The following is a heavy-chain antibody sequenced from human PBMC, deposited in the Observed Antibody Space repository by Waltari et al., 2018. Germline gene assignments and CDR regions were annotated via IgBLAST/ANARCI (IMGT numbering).Heavy chain of an antibody. CDR2: VSGNGATT. Sequence: EVQLGDSGGDFVHPGRSLRRSCAASGFLFRHYALTWVRQAPGKGLEWVSSVSGNGATTYYADSVRGRFTITRDNSENTLYLQMDRLRADDTAVYYCAKDFDTSGYFPLGSWGQGTLVTVSS. CDR1: GFLFRHYA. D-gene: IGHD3-22*01. CDR3: AKDFDTSGYFPLGS. J-gene: IGHJ5*02. V-gene: IGHV3-23*04.